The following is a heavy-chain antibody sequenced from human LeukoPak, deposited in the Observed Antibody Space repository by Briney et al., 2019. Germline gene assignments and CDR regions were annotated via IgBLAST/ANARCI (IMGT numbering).Heavy chain of an antibody. J-gene: IGHJ6*03. V-gene: IGHV5-51*01. CDR1: GYSFTSYW. CDR3: ARIGAYYYDSSGEDYYYMDV. D-gene: IGHD3-22*01. Sequence: GESLKISCKGSGYSFTSYWIGWVRQMPVKGLEWMGIIYPGDSDTRYSPSFQGQVTISADKSISTAYLQWSSLKASDTAMYYCARIGAYYYDSSGEDYYYMDVWGKGTTVTVSS. CDR2: IYPGDSDT.